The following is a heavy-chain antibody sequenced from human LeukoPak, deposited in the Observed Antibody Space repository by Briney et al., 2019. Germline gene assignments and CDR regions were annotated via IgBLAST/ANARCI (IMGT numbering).Heavy chain of an antibody. Sequence: ASVKVSCKASGYTFTSYGISWVRQAPGQGLEWMGWISAYNGNTNYAQKLQGRVTMTTDTSTSTAYMELRSLRSDDTAVYYCARSHDFWTNNWFDPWGQGTLVTVSS. CDR1: GYTFTSYG. J-gene: IGHJ5*02. CDR3: ARSHDFWTNNWFDP. CDR2: ISAYNGNT. D-gene: IGHD3-3*01. V-gene: IGHV1-18*01.